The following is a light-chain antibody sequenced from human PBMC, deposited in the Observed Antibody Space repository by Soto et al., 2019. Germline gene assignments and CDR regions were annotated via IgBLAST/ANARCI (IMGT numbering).Light chain of an antibody. V-gene: IGKV3-15*01. CDR3: QQYNTWPPFT. Sequence: DIVMTQSPGTLSVSPGERATLSCRASQSVSSNLAWYQQKPGQAPRLLIYDASTRATGIPARFSGSGSGTDFILSISSLESEDFAVYFCQQYNTWPPFTFGQGTKLEI. CDR2: DAS. CDR1: QSVSSN. J-gene: IGKJ2*01.